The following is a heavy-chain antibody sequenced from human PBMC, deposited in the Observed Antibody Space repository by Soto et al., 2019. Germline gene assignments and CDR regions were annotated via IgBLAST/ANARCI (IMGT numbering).Heavy chain of an antibody. V-gene: IGHV4-39*01. J-gene: IGHJ3*02. D-gene: IGHD3-9*01. CDR3: ANTYYDILTGYHDAFDI. CDR2: VYCSGRT. CDR1: GGSISSCSYY. Sequence: QLQLQESGPGPVKPSETLSLTCTVSGGSISSCSYYWGWVRQPPGKGLECIGSVYCSGRTYYNPSLKVRVSISVDTSKNQFSLKLSSVTAADTAVYYCANTYYDILTGYHDAFDIWGQGTMVTVSS.